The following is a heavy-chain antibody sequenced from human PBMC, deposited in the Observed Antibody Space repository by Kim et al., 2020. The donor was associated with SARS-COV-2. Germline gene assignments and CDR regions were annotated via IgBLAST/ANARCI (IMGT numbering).Heavy chain of an antibody. CDR2: LYSDGTT. Sequence: GGSLRLSCAASGFTVSNNFMSWVRQAPGQGLQWVSILYSDGTTYYAGSVKGRFTISRDNYKNTLYLQMNSLGADDTAVYYCAKAPRWPDPGDFWGQGTLVTVPS. CDR3: AKAPRWPDPGDF. D-gene: IGHD4-17*01. V-gene: IGHV3-53*01. CDR1: GFTVSNNF. J-gene: IGHJ4*02.